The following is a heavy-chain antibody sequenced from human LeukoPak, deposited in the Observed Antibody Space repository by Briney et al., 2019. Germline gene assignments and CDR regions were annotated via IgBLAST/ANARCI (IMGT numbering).Heavy chain of an antibody. D-gene: IGHD3-10*01. CDR1: GFTFTNYG. CDR2: ITYDGYYK. V-gene: IGHV3-30*18. CDR3: AKSGDRTSMRFGELN. Sequence: GTSLRLSCAASGFTFTNYGMHWVRQAPGKGLEWVALITYDGYYKYYSDSVKGRFTISSDTSKNTLYLQMNSLRAEDTAVYYCAKSGDRTSMRFGELNWGQGTLVTVSS. J-gene: IGHJ4*02.